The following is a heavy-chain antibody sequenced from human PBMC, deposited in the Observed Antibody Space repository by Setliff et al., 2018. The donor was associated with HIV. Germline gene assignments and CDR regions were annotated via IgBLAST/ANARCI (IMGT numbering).Heavy chain of an antibody. CDR2: IFNDGRT. J-gene: IGHJ4*02. CDR3: AIHFPSISPFFGDPGSFDR. CDR1: GGSISSSSYY. Sequence: SETLSLTCTVSGGSISSSSYYWGWIRQPPGQGLEWIGSIFNDGRTYSNPSLQSRVTIPMDTSTNQFSLTLTSVTAADTSFYFCAIHFPSISPFFGDPGSFDRWCQGALVTVSS. V-gene: IGHV4-39*01. D-gene: IGHD3-3*01.